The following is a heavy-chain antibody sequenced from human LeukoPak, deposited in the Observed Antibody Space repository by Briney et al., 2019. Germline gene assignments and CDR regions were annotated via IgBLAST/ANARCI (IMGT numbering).Heavy chain of an antibody. J-gene: IGHJ4*02. CDR2: IKQDGSEG. CDR3: ARGLCGSDCYDY. CDR1: GFTFSDYW. Sequence: GGSLRLSCAVSGFTFSDYWMRWVRPAPGKGLEWVANIKQDGSEGYYVDSLRGRFTISRDNAMNSLYLQMNSLRAEDTGIYYCARGLCGSDCYDYWGQGTLVTVSS. D-gene: IGHD2-21*02. V-gene: IGHV3-7*01.